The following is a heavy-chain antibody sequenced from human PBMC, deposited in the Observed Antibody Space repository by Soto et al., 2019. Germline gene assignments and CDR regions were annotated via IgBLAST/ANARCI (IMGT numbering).Heavy chain of an antibody. CDR2: INAGNGNT. CDR3: ARVSGYYLPDY. V-gene: IGHV1-3*01. J-gene: IGHJ4*02. CDR1: GYTFTSYG. D-gene: IGHD5-12*01. Sequence: GASVKVSCKASGYTFTSYGISWVRQAPGQRLEWMGWINAGNGNTKYSQKFQGRVTITRDTSASTAYMELSSLRSEDTAVYYCARVSGYYLPDYWGQGTLVTVSS.